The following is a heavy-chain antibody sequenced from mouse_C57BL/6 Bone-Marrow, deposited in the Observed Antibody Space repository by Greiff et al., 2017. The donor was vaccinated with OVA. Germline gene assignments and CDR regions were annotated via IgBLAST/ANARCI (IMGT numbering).Heavy chain of an antibody. J-gene: IGHJ3*01. D-gene: IGHD1-1*01. Sequence: EVQLQESGTVLARPGASVKMSCKTSGYTFTSYWMHWVKQRPGQGLEWIGAIYPGNSDTSYNQKFKGKAKLTAVTSASTAYMELSSLTNEDSAVYYCTRGWVLLRSWFAYWGQGTLVTVSA. V-gene: IGHV1-5*01. CDR2: IYPGNSDT. CDR3: TRGWVLLRSWFAY. CDR1: GYTFTSYW.